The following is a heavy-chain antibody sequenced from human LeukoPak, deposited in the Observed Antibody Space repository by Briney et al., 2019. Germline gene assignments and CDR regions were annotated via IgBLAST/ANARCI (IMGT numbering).Heavy chain of an antibody. CDR1: GFTFSSYE. D-gene: IGHD3-9*01. J-gene: IGHJ4*02. Sequence: GGSLRLSCAASGFTFSSYEMNWVRQTPGKGLEWVSYISSSGSTIYYADSVKGRFTISRDNAMNSLYLQMNSLRAEDTAVYYCARGGVLRYFDWDLNYFDYWGQGTLVTVSS. CDR3: ARGGVLRYFDWDLNYFDY. CDR2: ISSSGSTI. V-gene: IGHV3-48*03.